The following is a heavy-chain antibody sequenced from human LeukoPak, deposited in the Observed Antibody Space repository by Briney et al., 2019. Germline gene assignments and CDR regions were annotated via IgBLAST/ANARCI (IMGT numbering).Heavy chain of an antibody. CDR2: IYYSGST. D-gene: IGHD6-19*01. Sequence: SETLSLTCTVSGGSISSYYWSWIRQPPGKGLEWIGYIYYSGSTNYNPSLKSRVTILVDTSKNQFSLKLTSVTAADTAVYYCARGLIKGIAVAGTGWGQGTLVTVSS. CDR3: ARGLIKGIAVAGTG. J-gene: IGHJ4*02. V-gene: IGHV4-59*01. CDR1: GGSISSYY.